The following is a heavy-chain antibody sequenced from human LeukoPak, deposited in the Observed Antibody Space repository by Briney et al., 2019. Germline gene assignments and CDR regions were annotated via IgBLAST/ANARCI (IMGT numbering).Heavy chain of an antibody. CDR3: AKDQVGGSYYADYFDY. Sequence: PGGSLRLSCAASGFTFSSYAMSWVRQAPGQGLEWVSASGSGGSTYYADSVKGRFTISRDNSKNTLYLQMNSLRAEDTAVYYCAKDQVGGSYYADYFDYWGQGTLVTVSS. CDR1: GFTFSSYA. CDR2: SGSGGST. J-gene: IGHJ4*02. V-gene: IGHV3-23*01. D-gene: IGHD1-26*01.